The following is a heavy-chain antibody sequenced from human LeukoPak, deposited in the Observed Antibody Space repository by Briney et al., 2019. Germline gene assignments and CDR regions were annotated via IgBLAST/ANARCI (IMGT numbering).Heavy chain of an antibody. CDR1: GGSISGYY. CDR2: IYTSGST. CDR3: ASSGIAARRGDDAFDI. V-gene: IGHV4-4*07. J-gene: IGHJ3*02. Sequence: SETLSLTCSVSGGSISGYYWTWIRQPAGKGLEWIGRIYTSGSTNYNPSLKSRVTMSVDTSKNQFPLRLSSVTAADTAVYYCASSGIAARRGDDAFDIWGQGTMVTVSS. D-gene: IGHD6-6*01.